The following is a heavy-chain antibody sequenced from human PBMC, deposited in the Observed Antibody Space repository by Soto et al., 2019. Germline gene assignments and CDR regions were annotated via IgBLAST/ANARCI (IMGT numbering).Heavy chain of an antibody. Sequence: PGGSLRLSCADSGFRFSSYSMSWVRQTPGKGLEWVAAITATGDRTYYADSVTGRFTISRDNSKKTHYLQMTSLRAEDTAMYYCATMNGYFEYWGQGTPVTAP. D-gene: IGHD3-22*01. CDR2: ITATGDRT. CDR3: ATMNGYFEY. CDR1: GFRFSSYS. V-gene: IGHV3-23*01. J-gene: IGHJ4*02.